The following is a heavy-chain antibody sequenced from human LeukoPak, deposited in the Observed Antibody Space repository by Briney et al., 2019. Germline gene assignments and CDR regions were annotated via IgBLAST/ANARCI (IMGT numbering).Heavy chain of an antibody. D-gene: IGHD2-2*02. CDR3: ARGSYQLLYPYWFDP. Sequence: GGSLRLSCAASGLTFSNAWMSWVRQAPGKGLEWVGRIKSKTDGGTTDYAAPVKGRFTISRDNAKNSLYLQMNSLRAEDTAVYYCARGSYQLLYPYWFDPWGQETLVTVSS. J-gene: IGHJ5*02. V-gene: IGHV3-15*01. CDR2: IKSKTDGGTT. CDR1: GLTFSNAW.